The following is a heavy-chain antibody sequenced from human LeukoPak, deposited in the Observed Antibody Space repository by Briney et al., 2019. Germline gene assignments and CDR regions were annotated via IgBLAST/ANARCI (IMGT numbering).Heavy chain of an antibody. Sequence: GGSLRLSCAASGFTFSSYEMDWVRQAPGKGLEWMSYITSSGRPIYYADSVKGRFTISRDNAKNSLFLQMDSLRAEDTAVYYCARDYYHYYGMDVWGQGTTVTVSS. CDR3: ARDYYHYYGMDV. V-gene: IGHV3-48*03. CDR1: GFTFSSYE. J-gene: IGHJ6*02. CDR2: ITSSGRPI.